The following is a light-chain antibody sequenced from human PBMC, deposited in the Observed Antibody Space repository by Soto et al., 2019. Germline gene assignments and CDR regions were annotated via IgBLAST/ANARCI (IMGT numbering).Light chain of an antibody. J-gene: IGKJ1*01. CDR1: QNINNY. CDR3: QQSYSPLWT. Sequence: DIQMTQSPSSLSASVGDRVTITCRARQNINNYLNWYQHKPGTAPKVMIYATSTLQRGVQSRFSGTGSGTDFTLIISSLQPEDFSTYDGQQSYSPLWTFGQGTKVEI. V-gene: IGKV1-39*01. CDR2: ATS.